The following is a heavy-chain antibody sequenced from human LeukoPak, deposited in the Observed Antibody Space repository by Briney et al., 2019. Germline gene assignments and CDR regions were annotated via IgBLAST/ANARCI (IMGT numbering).Heavy chain of an antibody. J-gene: IGHJ4*02. V-gene: IGHV3-23*01. Sequence: PGGSLRLSCATSGFIFSSDSMIWVRQAPGKGLEWVSAISGSGGSTYYADSVKGRFTISRDNSKNTLYLQMNSLRAEDTAVYYCAKGYGDYGLAFRDYWGQGTLVTVSS. CDR3: AKGYGDYGLAFRDY. CDR2: ISGSGGST. CDR1: GFIFSSDS. D-gene: IGHD4-17*01.